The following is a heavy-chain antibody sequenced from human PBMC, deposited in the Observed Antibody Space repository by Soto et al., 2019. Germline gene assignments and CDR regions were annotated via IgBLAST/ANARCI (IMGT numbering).Heavy chain of an antibody. J-gene: IGHJ4*02. Sequence: PGGSLRLSCAASGFTFSSYSMNWVRQAPGKGLEWVSYISSSSSTIYYADSVKGRFTISRDNAKNSLYLQMNSLRAEDTAVYYCARGGNYNYFDYWGQGTLVTVSS. D-gene: IGHD1-26*01. CDR2: ISSSSSTI. V-gene: IGHV3-48*01. CDR1: GFTFSSYS. CDR3: ARGGNYNYFDY.